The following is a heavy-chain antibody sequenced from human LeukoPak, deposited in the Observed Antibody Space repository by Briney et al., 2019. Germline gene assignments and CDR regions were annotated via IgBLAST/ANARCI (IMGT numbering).Heavy chain of an antibody. D-gene: IGHD6-6*01. J-gene: IGHJ4*02. Sequence: GGSLRLSCAASGFTFSSYGMHWVRQAPGKGLEWVAVIWYDGSNKYYADSVKGRFTISRDNSKNTLYLQMNSLRAEDTAVYYCARGPYSSSYYFDYWGQGTLVTVSS. CDR2: IWYDGSNK. CDR3: ARGPYSSSYYFDY. V-gene: IGHV3-33*01. CDR1: GFTFSSYG.